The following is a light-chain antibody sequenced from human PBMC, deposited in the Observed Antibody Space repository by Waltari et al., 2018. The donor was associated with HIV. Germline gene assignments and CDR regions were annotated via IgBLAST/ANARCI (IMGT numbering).Light chain of an antibody. CDR1: QSVSSY. CDR3: MQALQTPPT. CDR2: DAS. Sequence: EIVLTQSPATLSLSPGERATLSCRASQSVSSYLAWYRQKPGQAPRLLIYDASNRATGIPARFSGSGSGTDFTLKISRVEAEDVGVYYCMQALQTPPTFGGGTKVEIK. J-gene: IGKJ4*01. V-gene: IGKV3-11*01.